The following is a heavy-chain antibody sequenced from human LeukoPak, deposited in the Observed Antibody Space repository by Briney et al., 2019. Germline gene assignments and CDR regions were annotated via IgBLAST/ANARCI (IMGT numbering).Heavy chain of an antibody. CDR2: IIPILGIA. CDR3: AREPGIWDSSSLRTMPFDP. V-gene: IGHV1-69*04. Sequence: ASVKVSCKASGGTFSSYAISWVRQAPGQGLEWMGRIIPILGIANYAQKFQGRVTITADKSTSTAYMELSSLRSEDTAVYYCAREPGIWDSSSLRTMPFDPWGQGTLVTVSS. J-gene: IGHJ5*02. CDR1: GGTFSSYA. D-gene: IGHD6-6*01.